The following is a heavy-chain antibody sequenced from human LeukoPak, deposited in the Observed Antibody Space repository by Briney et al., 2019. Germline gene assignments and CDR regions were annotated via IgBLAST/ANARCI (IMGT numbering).Heavy chain of an antibody. J-gene: IGHJ4*02. D-gene: IGHD6-19*01. Sequence: PGGSLRLSCAASGFTFSSYSMNWVRQAPGKGLEWVSSISSSSSYIYYADSVKGRFTISRDNAKSSLYLQMNSLRAEDTAVYYCAREQVAVAGGFDYWGQGTLVTVSS. CDR1: GFTFSSYS. CDR2: ISSSSSYI. V-gene: IGHV3-21*01. CDR3: AREQVAVAGGFDY.